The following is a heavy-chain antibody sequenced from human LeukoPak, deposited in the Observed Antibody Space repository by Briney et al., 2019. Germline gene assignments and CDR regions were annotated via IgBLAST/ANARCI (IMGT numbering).Heavy chain of an antibody. CDR3: ARVSVTAQAFDI. CDR2: IYYSGST. CDR1: GFTFSNYA. Sequence: GSLRLSCAASGFTFSNYAMSWIRQPPGKGLEWIGYIYYSGSTNYNPSLKSRVTISVDTSKNQFSLKLSSVTAADTAVYYCARVSVTAQAFDIWGQGTMVTVSS. V-gene: IGHV4-59*01. J-gene: IGHJ3*02. D-gene: IGHD4-23*01.